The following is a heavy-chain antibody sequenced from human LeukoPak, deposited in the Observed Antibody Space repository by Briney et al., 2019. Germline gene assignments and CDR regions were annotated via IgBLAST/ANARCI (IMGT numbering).Heavy chain of an antibody. J-gene: IGHJ4*02. CDR1: GLTVSNNY. V-gene: IGHV3-66*01. CDR3: ARVEIVGPTEFDY. Sequence: TGGSLRLSCVVSGLTVSNNYMSWVRQAPGKGLEWVSVIYSGGGTYYADSVKGRFTISRDNSKDTLFLQMNSLRAEDTAVYYCARVEIVGPTEFDYWGQGTLVTVSS. CDR2: IYSGGGT. D-gene: IGHD1-26*01.